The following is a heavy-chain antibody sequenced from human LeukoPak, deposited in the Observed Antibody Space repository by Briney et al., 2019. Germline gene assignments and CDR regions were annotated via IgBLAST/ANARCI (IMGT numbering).Heavy chain of an antibody. D-gene: IGHD3-9*01. V-gene: IGHV3-66*01. CDR3: ARNRATGYYYYGMDV. CDR1: GVTVSSNY. J-gene: IGHJ6*02. Sequence: GGSLRLSCAASGVTVSSNYMSWVRPAPGPGLERASLTYSGGSTYYADSVKGRFTISRDNSKNTLYLQMNSLRAEDTAVYYCARNRATGYYYYGMDVWGQGTTVTVSS. CDR2: TYSGGST.